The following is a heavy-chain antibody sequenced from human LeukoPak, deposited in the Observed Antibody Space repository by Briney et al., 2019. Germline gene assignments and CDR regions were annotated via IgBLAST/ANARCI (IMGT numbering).Heavy chain of an antibody. J-gene: IGHJ4*02. Sequence: SETLSLTCTVSGGSISSGGYYWSWIRQHPGKGLEWIGYIYYSGSTYYNPSLKSRVTISVDTSKNQFSLKLSSVTAADTAVYYCAGGPRNYYDSSGTPYYFDYWGQGTLVTVSS. CDR2: IYYSGST. CDR3: AGGPRNYYDSSGTPYYFDY. CDR1: GGSISSGGYY. D-gene: IGHD3-22*01. V-gene: IGHV4-31*03.